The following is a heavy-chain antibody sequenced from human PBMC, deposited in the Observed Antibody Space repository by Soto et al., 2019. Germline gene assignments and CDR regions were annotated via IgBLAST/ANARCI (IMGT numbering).Heavy chain of an antibody. CDR2: ISSNGGST. D-gene: IGHD2-15*01. Sequence: GGSLRLSCAASGFTFSSYAMHWVRQAPGKGLEYVSAISSNGGSTYYSNSVKGRFTISRDNSKNTLYLQMGSLRAEDMAVYYFARDGGYCSGGSCYRYLYFDLWGRGTLVTVSS. V-gene: IGHV3-64*01. CDR3: ARDGGYCSGGSCYRYLYFDL. CDR1: GFTFSSYA. J-gene: IGHJ2*01.